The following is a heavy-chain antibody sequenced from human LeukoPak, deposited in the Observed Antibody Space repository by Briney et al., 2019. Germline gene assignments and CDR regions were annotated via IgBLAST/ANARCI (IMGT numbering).Heavy chain of an antibody. J-gene: IGHJ4*02. CDR3: AKDRGRMATTYYFDY. CDR2: ISSSSSTI. D-gene: IGHD5-24*01. Sequence: GGSLRLSCAASGFTFSSYSMNWVRQAPGKGLEWVSYISSSSSTIYYADSVKGRFTISRDNAKNSLYLQMNSLRAEDTAVYYCAKDRGRMATTYYFDYWGQGTLVTVSS. CDR1: GFTFSSYS. V-gene: IGHV3-48*04.